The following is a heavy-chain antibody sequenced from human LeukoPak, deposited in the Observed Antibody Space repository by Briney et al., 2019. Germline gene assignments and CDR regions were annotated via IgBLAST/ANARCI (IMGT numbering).Heavy chain of an antibody. D-gene: IGHD3-22*01. V-gene: IGHV1-69*13. J-gene: IGHJ4*02. Sequence: GASVKVSCKASGGTFSSYAISWVRQAPGQGLEWMGGIIPISGTANYAQKFQGRVTITADESTSTAYMELSSLRSEDTAVYYCARERAYYDQGDYWGQGTLVTVSS. CDR2: IIPISGTA. CDR3: ARERAYYDQGDY. CDR1: GGTFSSYA.